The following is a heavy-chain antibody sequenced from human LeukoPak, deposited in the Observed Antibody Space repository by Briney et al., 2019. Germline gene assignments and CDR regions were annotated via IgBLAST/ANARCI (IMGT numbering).Heavy chain of an antibody. CDR1: GDSISSGGYY. CDR3: ASVSIAAAGENWFDP. CDR2: IYYSGST. Sequence: PSQTLSLTCTVSGDSISSGGYYWRWIRQHPGKGLEWSGYIYYSGSTYYNPSLKSRVTISVDTSKNQFSLKLSSVTAADTAVYYCASVSIAAAGENWFDPWGQGTLVTVSS. D-gene: IGHD6-13*01. J-gene: IGHJ5*02. V-gene: IGHV4-31*03.